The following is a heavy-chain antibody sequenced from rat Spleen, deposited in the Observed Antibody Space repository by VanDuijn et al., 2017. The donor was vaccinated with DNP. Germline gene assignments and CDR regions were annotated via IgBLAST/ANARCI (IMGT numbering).Heavy chain of an antibody. CDR1: GFTFNDYY. Sequence: EVQLVESGGGLVQPGRSLKLFCAASGFTFNDYYMAWVRQAPKKGLEWVATISYDGSSTYYRDSVKGRFTISRDNAKSTLYLQMDSLRSEDTATYYCARWSMAFAYWGQGTLVTVSS. V-gene: IGHV5-7*01. CDR2: ISYDGSST. CDR3: ARWSMAFAY. D-gene: IGHD4-2*01. J-gene: IGHJ3*01.